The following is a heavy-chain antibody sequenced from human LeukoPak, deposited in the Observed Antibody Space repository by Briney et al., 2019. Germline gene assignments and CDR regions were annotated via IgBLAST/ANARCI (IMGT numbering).Heavy chain of an antibody. CDR3: ARDLSEYSPYYFDY. D-gene: IGHD5-18*01. CDR2: ISAYNGNT. CDR1: GYTFTSYG. J-gene: IGHJ4*02. Sequence: ASVKVSCKASGYTFTSYGISWVRQAPGQGLEWMGWISAYNGNTNYAQRLQGRVTMTTDTSTSTAYMELRSLRSDDTAVYYCARDLSEYSPYYFDYWGQGTLVTVSS. V-gene: IGHV1-18*01.